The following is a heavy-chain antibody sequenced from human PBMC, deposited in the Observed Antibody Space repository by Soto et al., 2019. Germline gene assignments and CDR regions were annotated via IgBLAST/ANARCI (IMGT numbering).Heavy chain of an antibody. CDR2: INSDGSSK. CDR3: ARVRTGTTSNFDY. V-gene: IGHV3-74*01. D-gene: IGHD1-7*01. Sequence: AGGSLRLSCAASEFALSSYWMHWVRQAPGEGLVWVSRINSDGSSKSYADSVKGRFTISRDNAKNTLYLQMNSLRADDTAVYYCARVRTGTTSNFDYWGQGTLVTVSS. CDR1: EFALSSYW. J-gene: IGHJ4*02.